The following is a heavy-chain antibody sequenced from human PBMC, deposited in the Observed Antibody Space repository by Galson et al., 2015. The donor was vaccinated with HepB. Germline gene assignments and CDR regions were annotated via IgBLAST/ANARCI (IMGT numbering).Heavy chain of an antibody. J-gene: IGHJ6*03. D-gene: IGHD6-19*01. CDR3: ARDIAVAGTYYYYYMDV. V-gene: IGHV1-46*01. Sequence: SVKVSCKASGYTFTSYYMHWVRQAPGQGLEWMGIINPSGGSTSYAQKFQGRVTMTRDTSTSTVYMELSSLRSEDTAVYYCARDIAVAGTYYYYYMDVWGKGTTVTVSS. CDR2: INPSGGST. CDR1: GYTFTSYY.